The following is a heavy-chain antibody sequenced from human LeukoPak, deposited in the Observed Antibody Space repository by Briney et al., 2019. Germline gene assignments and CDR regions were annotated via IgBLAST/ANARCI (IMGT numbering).Heavy chain of an antibody. J-gene: IGHJ4*02. D-gene: IGHD3-10*01. CDR1: GFTFSSYE. CDR2: ITSSGGTI. Sequence: GGSLPPSCAPSGFTFSSYEMNWVRQAPGKGLEWISYITSSGGTIYYADSVKGRFTISRDNAKNSLYLQMNSLRAEDTAVYYCARESRESLDYWGQGTLVTVSS. CDR3: ARESRESLDY. V-gene: IGHV3-48*03.